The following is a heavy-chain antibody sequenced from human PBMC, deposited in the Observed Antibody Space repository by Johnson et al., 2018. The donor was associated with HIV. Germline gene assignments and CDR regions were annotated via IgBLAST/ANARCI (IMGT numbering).Heavy chain of an antibody. J-gene: IGHJ3*02. Sequence: QVQLVESGGGLVQPGGSLRLSCAASGFRFSDHYMSWIRQAPGKGLELVSGISWNGAYTGCADSVKGRFTISRDNAKNSLYLQMNSLRAEDTAVYYCARGVYSSSWYGAFDIWGQGTTVTVSS. D-gene: IGHD6-13*01. CDR3: ARGVYSSSWYGAFDI. CDR1: GFRFSDHY. V-gene: IGHV3-11*05. CDR2: ISWNGAYT.